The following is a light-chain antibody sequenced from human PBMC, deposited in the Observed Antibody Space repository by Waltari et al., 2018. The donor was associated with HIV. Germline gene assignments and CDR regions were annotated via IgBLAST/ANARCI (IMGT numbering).Light chain of an antibody. CDR1: QSVSTT. J-gene: IGKJ5*01. V-gene: IGKV3-20*01. CDR3: QQYSNSGPIT. Sequence: EIVLTQSPGTLSLSPGERATLSCRASQSVSTTLAWYQQKPGQAPRLLIYGASSMATGIPDRFSGSGSGTDFTLTISRLEPEDFAVYYCQQYSNSGPITFGQGTRLEIK. CDR2: GAS.